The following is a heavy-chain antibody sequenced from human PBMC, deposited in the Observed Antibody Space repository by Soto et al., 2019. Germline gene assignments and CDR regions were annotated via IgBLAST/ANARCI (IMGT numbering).Heavy chain of an antibody. D-gene: IGHD3-10*01. CDR2: IYYTGST. V-gene: IGHV4-30-4*01. CDR3: ATVAGGLLWFGDSPRAPFDH. J-gene: IGHJ5*02. CDR1: GASISSPDYY. Sequence: LSLTCSVSGASISSPDYYWTWIRQPPGKGLQWIGYIYYTGSTSYNPSLKSRLAISLDPSRNQFSLKLSSVTAADSAVYYCATVAGGLLWFGDSPRAPFDHWGQGTLVTVSS.